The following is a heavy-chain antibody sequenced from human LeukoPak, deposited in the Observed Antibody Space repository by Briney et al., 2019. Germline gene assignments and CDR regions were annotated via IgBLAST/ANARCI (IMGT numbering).Heavy chain of an antibody. CDR3: ARWYYYDSSGYSYAFDI. J-gene: IGHJ3*02. Sequence: SVKVSCKASGGTFSSYAISWVRQAPGQGLEWMGGIIPIFGTANYAQKFQGRVTITRDTSASTAYMELSSLRSEDTAVYYCARWYYYDSSGYSYAFDIWGQGTMVTVSS. CDR1: GGTFSSYA. V-gene: IGHV1-69*05. D-gene: IGHD3-22*01. CDR2: IIPIFGTA.